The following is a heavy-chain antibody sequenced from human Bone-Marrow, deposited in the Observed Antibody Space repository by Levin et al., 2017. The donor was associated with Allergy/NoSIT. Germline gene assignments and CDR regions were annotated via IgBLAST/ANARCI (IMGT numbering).Heavy chain of an antibody. J-gene: IGHJ2*01. CDR2: IYYSGST. Sequence: GSLRLSCTVSGGSISSYYWSWIRQPPGKGLEWIGYIYYSGSTNYNPSLKSRVTISVDTSKNQFSLKLSSVTAADTAVYYCARIIAYCGGDCYIREWDWYFDLWGRGTLVTVSS. CDR1: GGSISSYY. V-gene: IGHV4-59*01. CDR3: ARIIAYCGGDCYIREWDWYFDL. D-gene: IGHD2-21*02.